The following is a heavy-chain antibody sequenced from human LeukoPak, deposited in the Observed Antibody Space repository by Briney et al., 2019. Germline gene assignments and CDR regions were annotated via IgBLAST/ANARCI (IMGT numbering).Heavy chain of an antibody. CDR1: GYTFTSYD. V-gene: IGHV1-8*01. D-gene: IGHD4-17*01. J-gene: IGHJ5*02. CDR2: MNPNSGNT. CDR3: ARDYGDFQNWFDP. Sequence: ASVKVSRKASGYTFTSYDINWVRQATGQGLEWMGWMNPNSGNTGYAQKFQGRVTMTRNTSISTAYMELSSLRSEDTAVYYCARDYGDFQNWFDPWGQGTLVTVSS.